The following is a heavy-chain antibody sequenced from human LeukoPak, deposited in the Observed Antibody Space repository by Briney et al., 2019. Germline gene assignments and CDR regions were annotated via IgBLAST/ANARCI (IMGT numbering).Heavy chain of an antibody. CDR2: IVSSGSGT. Sequence: GGSLRLSCAASGFTFSSYAMSWVRQAPGKGLEWVSGIVSSGSGTYSAVSVRGRFTISRDNSKNTLYLQMNSLRGEDTAVYYCARIGLGGPLDAFDIWGQGTMVTVSS. V-gene: IGHV3-23*01. J-gene: IGHJ3*02. CDR3: ARIGLGGPLDAFDI. CDR1: GFTFSSYA.